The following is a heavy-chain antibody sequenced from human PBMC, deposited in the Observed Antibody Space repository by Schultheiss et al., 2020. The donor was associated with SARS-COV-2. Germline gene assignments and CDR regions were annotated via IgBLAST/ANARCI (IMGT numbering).Heavy chain of an antibody. CDR3: ARQRWTRYGVADP. D-gene: IGHD3-3*01. CDR1: GGSFSGYY. J-gene: IGHJ5*02. V-gene: IGHV4-34*01. Sequence: SETLSLTCAVYGGSFSGYYWSWIRQPPGKGLEWIGEINHSGSTNYNPSLKSRVTISVDTSKSQFSLKLSSVSAADTAIYFCARQRWTRYGVADPWGQGTLVTV. CDR2: INHSGST.